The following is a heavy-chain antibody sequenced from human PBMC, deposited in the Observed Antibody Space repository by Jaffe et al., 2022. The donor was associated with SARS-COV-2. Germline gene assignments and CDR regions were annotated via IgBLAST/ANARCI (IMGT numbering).Heavy chain of an antibody. CDR2: IWYDGTTK. Sequence: QVHLVESGGGVVQPGTSLGLSCAATGFTFNKIAMHWVRQAPGRGLEWVAVIWYDGTTKYYADSVKGRFTISRDNSKNVVYLQLNSLRGDDTATYYCAKGSGAGDSEDYFYGLGVWGQGTTVTVSS. V-gene: IGHV3-33*06. J-gene: IGHJ6*02. D-gene: IGHD1-26*01. CDR3: AKGSGAGDSEDYFYGLGV. CDR1: GFTFNKIA.